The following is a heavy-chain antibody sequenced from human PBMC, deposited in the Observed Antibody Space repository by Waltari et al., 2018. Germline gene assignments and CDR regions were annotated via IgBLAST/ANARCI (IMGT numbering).Heavy chain of an antibody. CDR1: GELPSDDP. CDR2: LRNTGGT. D-gene: IGHD3-22*01. CDR3: ARVPTKYYDSIGWGFFDQ. Sequence: HVQLQESGPGLVKPSETLSLPCSVSGELPSDDPWTWVRQAPGKGLEWIAYLRNTGGTKCTPSLESRVTVSAVTSKKQFSLRLTSVTAADTAVYYCARVPTKYYDSIGWGFFDQWGQGILVTVSS. V-gene: IGHV4-59*08. J-gene: IGHJ4*02.